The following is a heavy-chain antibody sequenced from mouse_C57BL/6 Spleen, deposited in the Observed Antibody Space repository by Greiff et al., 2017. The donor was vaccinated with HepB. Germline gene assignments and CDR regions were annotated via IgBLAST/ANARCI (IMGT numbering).Heavy chain of an antibody. J-gene: IGHJ2*01. V-gene: IGHV14-4*01. Sequence: EVQLQQSGAELVRPGASVKLSCTASGFNIKDDYMHWVKQRPEQGLEWIGWIDPENGDTEYASKFQGKATITADTSSNTAYLQLSSLTSEDTAVYYCTPITTVVATDYFDYWGQCTTLTVSS. CDR1: GFNIKDDY. CDR2: IDPENGDT. CDR3: TPITTVVATDYFDY. D-gene: IGHD1-1*01.